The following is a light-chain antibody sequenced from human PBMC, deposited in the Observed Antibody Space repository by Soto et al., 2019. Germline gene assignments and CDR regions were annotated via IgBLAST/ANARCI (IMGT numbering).Light chain of an antibody. CDR2: DAS. CDR3: QQYDNLPRT. CDR1: QDISNY. V-gene: IGKV1-33*01. Sequence: DIQMTQSPSSLSASVGDRVTITCPASQDISNYLNWYQQKPGKAPKLLIYDASNLETGVPSRFSGSGSGTDFTLTISSLQPEDIATYYCQQYDNLPRTFGQGTRVEIK. J-gene: IGKJ5*01.